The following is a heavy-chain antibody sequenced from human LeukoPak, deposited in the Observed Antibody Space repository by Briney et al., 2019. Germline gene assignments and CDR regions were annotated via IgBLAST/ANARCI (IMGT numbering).Heavy chain of an antibody. J-gene: IGHJ4*02. CDR3: ARRYYYNLESFPFDF. Sequence: PSEALSLACAVSGGPFSGYFWSWIRQSSGKGLEWIGEIHNSGTTNYNPSLNSRVTISEDTSKNQFYLNLSSGTAADTAVYYCARRYYYNLESFPFDFWGQGTLVTVSS. CDR2: IHNSGTT. CDR1: GGPFSGYF. D-gene: IGHD3-10*01. V-gene: IGHV4-34*01.